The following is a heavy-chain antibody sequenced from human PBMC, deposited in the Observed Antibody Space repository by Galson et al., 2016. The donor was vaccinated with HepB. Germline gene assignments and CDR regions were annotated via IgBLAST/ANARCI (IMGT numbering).Heavy chain of an antibody. CDR2: IYWDDDK. D-gene: IGHD6-19*01. J-gene: IGHJ4*02. CDR3: AHSQWQTFRY. V-gene: IGHV2-5*02. CDR1: GFSLSATGVG. Sequence: PALVKPTQTLALTCTFSGFSLSATGVGVGWIRQPPGKALEWLAVIYWDDDKRYSPSLKSRLTIAKDTSKNQVVLTMTNIDPADTATYYCAHSQWQTFRYWGQGALVTVSS.